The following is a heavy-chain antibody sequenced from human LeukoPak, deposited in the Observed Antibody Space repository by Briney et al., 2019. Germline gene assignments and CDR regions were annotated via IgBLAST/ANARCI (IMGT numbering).Heavy chain of an antibody. CDR1: GFTFSGYA. V-gene: IGHV3-23*01. J-gene: IGHJ4*02. CDR3: AKDHYDYVWGSYRQFDH. D-gene: IGHD3-16*02. Sequence: GGSLRLSCAASGFTFSGYAMSWVRQAPGKGLEWVSAISGSGGSTYYADSVKGRFTISRDNSKNTLYLQMNSLRAEDTAVYYCAKDHYDYVWGSYRQFDHWGQGTLVTVSS. CDR2: ISGSGGST.